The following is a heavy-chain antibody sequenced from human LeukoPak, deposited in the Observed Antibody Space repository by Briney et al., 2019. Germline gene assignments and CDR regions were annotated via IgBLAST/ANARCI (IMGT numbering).Heavy chain of an antibody. CDR1: GFTFSNYW. Sequence: GGSLRLSCAASGFTFSNYWMSWVRQAPGKGLEWVANINQDGSEKYYVNSVKGRFTISRDNAKNSLYLQMNSLRAEDTAVYYCARDYYYGSGSSGFDYWGQGTLDTVSS. V-gene: IGHV3-7*01. J-gene: IGHJ4*02. D-gene: IGHD3-10*01. CDR3: ARDYYYGSGSSGFDY. CDR2: INQDGSEK.